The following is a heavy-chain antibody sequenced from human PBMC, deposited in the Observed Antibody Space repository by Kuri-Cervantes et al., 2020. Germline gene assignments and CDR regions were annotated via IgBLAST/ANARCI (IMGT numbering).Heavy chain of an antibody. D-gene: IGHD3-10*01. Sequence: SGPTLVKPTETLTLTCTVSGFSLSNARMGVSWIRQPPGKALEWLALIDWEGDKYYSPSLRTRLDISKGTSKNQVILTMANMESVDTATYYCARVDGKSKFGDALDVWGRGTLVTVSS. V-gene: IGHV2-70*12. CDR1: GFSLSNARMG. CDR3: ARVDGKSKFGDALDV. J-gene: IGHJ3*01. CDR2: IDWEGDK.